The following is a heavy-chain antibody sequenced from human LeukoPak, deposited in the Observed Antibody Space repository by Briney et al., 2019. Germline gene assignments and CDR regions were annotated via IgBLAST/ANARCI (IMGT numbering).Heavy chain of an antibody. CDR1: GFTFNSYA. D-gene: IGHD1-26*01. CDR3: AKDLGRYRNNYFDY. CDR2: ISGSGGGT. Sequence: GGSLRLSCAASGFTFNSYAMSWIRQAPEKGLEWVATISGSGGGTYYADSVKGRFTISRDDSENTLYLQMNSLRAEDTAVYYCAKDLGRYRNNYFDYWGQGTLVTVSS. J-gene: IGHJ4*02. V-gene: IGHV3-23*01.